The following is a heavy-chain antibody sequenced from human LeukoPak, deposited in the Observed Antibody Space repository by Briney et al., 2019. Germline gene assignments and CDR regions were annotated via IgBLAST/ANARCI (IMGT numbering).Heavy chain of an antibody. CDR1: GFTFSSYG. Sequence: GRSLRLSCAASGFTFSSYGMHWVRQAPGKGLEWVAVISYDGSNKYYADSVKGRFTISRDNSKNTLYLQMNSLRAEDTAVYYCARDRVTMIVVVDYYFDYWGQGTLVTVSS. V-gene: IGHV3-30*03. CDR3: ARDRVTMIVVVDYYFDY. J-gene: IGHJ4*02. D-gene: IGHD3-22*01. CDR2: ISYDGSNK.